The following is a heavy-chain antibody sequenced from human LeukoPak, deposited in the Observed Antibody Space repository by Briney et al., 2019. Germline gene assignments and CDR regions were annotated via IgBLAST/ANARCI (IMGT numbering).Heavy chain of an antibody. CDR1: GGTFSSYA. V-gene: IGHV1-2*02. J-gene: IGHJ3*02. CDR3: ARGGSMIVVNDAFDI. D-gene: IGHD3-22*01. CDR2: INPNSGGT. Sequence: ASVKVSCKASGGTFSSYAISWVRQAPGQGLEWMGWINPNSGGTNYAQKFQGRVTMTRDTSISTAYMELSRLRSDDTAVYYCARGGSMIVVNDAFDIWGQGTMVTVSS.